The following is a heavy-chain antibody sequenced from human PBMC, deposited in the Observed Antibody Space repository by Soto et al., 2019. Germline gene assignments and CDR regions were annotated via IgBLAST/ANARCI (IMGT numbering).Heavy chain of an antibody. V-gene: IGHV1-3*01. CDR3: ARVGDYYGSVFDY. D-gene: IGHD3-10*01. CDR1: GYTFTSYA. J-gene: IGHJ4*02. Sequence: ASVKVSCKASGYTFTSYAMHWVRQAPGQRLEWMGWINAGNGNTKYSQKFQGRVTITRDTSASTAYMELSSLRSEDTAVYYCARVGDYYGSVFDYWGQGTLVTSPQ. CDR2: INAGNGNT.